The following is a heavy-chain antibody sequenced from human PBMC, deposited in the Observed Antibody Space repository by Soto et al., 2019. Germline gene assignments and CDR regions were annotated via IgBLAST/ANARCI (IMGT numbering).Heavy chain of an antibody. CDR1: GYTFNGYY. J-gene: IGHJ4*02. CDR2: INPNSGGT. D-gene: IGHD5-18*01. V-gene: IGHV1-2*04. Sequence: ASVKVSCKASGYTFNGYYMHWVRQAPGQGLEWMGWINPNSGGTNYAQKFQGWVTMTRDTSISTAYMELSRLRSDDTAVYYCARELQMSSAMFRYYFNYWGQETLVTVSS. CDR3: ARELQMSSAMFRYYFNY.